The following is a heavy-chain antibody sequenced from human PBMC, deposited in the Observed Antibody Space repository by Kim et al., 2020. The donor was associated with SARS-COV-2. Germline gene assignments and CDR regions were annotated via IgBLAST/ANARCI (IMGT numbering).Heavy chain of an antibody. CDR1: GFTFSSYA. J-gene: IGHJ4*02. D-gene: IGHD3-10*01. CDR3: LWGLTDYYGSGKDFDY. Sequence: GGSLRLSCAASGFTFSSYAMSWVRQAPGKGLEWVSAISGSGGSTYYADSVKGRFTISRDNSKNTLYLQMNSLRAEDTAVYYCLWGLTDYYGSGKDFDYWGQGTLVTVSS. V-gene: IGHV3-23*01. CDR2: ISGSGGST.